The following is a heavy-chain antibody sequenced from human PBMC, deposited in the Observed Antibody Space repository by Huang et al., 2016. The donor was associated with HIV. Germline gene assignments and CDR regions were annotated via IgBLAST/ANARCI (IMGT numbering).Heavy chain of an antibody. CDR1: GGSISSYY. CDR3: AREGDYMIKFGGVMWMGAFDF. CDR2: IYTRWST. V-gene: IGHV4-4*07. J-gene: IGHJ3*01. D-gene: IGHD3-16*01. Sequence: QVQLQESGPGLVKPSETLSLTCTVSGGSISSYYWNWIRQPAGKGLEWLGRIYTRWSTNYNPSLKSRVTMSVDTSKNQFSLKLSSVTTADTAVYYCAREGDYMIKFGGVMWMGAFDFWGQGTMVTVSS.